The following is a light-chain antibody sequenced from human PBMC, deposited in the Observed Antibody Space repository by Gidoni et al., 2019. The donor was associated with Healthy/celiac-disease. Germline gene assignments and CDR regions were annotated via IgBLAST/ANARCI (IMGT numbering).Light chain of an antibody. CDR1: QSVSSN. V-gene: IGKV3-15*01. Sequence: EIGITHSPATLSVSPGERATLSCRASQSVSSNLAWYQQKPGQDPRLLIYGASTRATGIPAMFSGSGSGTEFTLTISSLQSEDFAVYYCQQYNNWPPVTFGQGTRLEIK. J-gene: IGKJ5*01. CDR3: QQYNNWPPVT. CDR2: GAS.